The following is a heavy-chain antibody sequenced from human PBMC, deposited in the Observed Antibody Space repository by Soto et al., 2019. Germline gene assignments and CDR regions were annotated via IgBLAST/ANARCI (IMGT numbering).Heavy chain of an antibody. CDR2: IYWDDDK. D-gene: IGHD6-13*01. CDR1: GFSLSTSGVG. CDR3: AHQQSSRAAAGFDP. Sequence: QITLKESGPTLVKPTQTLTLTCTFSGFSLSTSGVGVGWIRQPPGKALEWLALIYWDDDKRYSPSLKSRLTITKETSKNQVVLTMTNMDPVDTATYYCAHQQSSRAAAGFDPWGQGTLVTVSS. V-gene: IGHV2-5*02. J-gene: IGHJ5*02.